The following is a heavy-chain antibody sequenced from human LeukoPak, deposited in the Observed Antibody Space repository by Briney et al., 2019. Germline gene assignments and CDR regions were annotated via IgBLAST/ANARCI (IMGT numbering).Heavy chain of an antibody. Sequence: ASVKVSFKASGYTFTAHKMHWVRQAPGQGLEWMGWITPNKGGTKYAQKFEGRATMTRDTSISTAYLELSRLRSDDTAVYYCARDLSAVEGSEYWGRGTLVTVSS. D-gene: IGHD6-6*01. V-gene: IGHV1-2*02. CDR1: GYTFTAHK. CDR3: ARDLSAVEGSEY. CDR2: ITPNKGGT. J-gene: IGHJ4*02.